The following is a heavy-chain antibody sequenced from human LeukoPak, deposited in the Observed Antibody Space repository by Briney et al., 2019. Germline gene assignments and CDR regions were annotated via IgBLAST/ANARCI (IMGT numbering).Heavy chain of an antibody. V-gene: IGHV3-30*02. D-gene: IGHD1-26*01. J-gene: IGHJ4*02. Sequence: PGGSLRLSXAASGFTFSSYGLHWVRQAPGRGLEWVAFIRYDGNNKYYADSVKGRFTISRDNSKNTLYLQMNSLRTEDTAVYYCAKGTVGAYEIDYWGQGTLVTVSS. CDR2: IRYDGNNK. CDR3: AKGTVGAYEIDY. CDR1: GFTFSSYG.